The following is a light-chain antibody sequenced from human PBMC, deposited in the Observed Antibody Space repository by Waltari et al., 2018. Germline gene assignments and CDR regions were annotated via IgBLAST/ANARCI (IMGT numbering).Light chain of an antibody. J-gene: IGLJ3*02. V-gene: IGLV3-19*01. Sequence: SSELTQDPAVSVALGQTVRITCQGDSLRRYYARRYQQRPGQAPSLVLYGQDNRPSGIPYRFSGSTSGDTASLTITGAQAEDEADYYCHSRDTISTRVFGGGTRLTV. CDR3: HSRDTISTRV. CDR1: SLRRYY. CDR2: GQD.